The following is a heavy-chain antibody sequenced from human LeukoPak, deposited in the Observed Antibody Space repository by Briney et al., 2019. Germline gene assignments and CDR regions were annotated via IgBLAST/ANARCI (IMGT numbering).Heavy chain of an antibody. V-gene: IGHV3-33*06. CDR1: GFTFSTYG. J-gene: IGHJ4*02. Sequence: GGSLRLSCAASGFTFSTYGRHWVRQAPGKGLEWVALIWHDGSTKYYADFVKGRFTISRENSKNTLYLQMNSLRAEDTAVYSCAKDLRYYDFWSGLADYWGQGTLVTVSS. CDR2: IWHDGSTK. CDR3: AKDLRYYDFWSGLADY. D-gene: IGHD3-3*01.